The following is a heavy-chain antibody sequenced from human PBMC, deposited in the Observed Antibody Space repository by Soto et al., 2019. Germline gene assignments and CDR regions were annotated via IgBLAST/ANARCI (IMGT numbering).Heavy chain of an antibody. V-gene: IGHV3-30-3*01. CDR3: ARSFCGDDCALDY. J-gene: IGHJ4*02. Sequence: QVHLVESGGGVVQPGRSLRLSCAASGFTFSTYVLHWVRQAPGKGLEWVAVISKEGNSKHYSDSVKGRFTISRDNSENTLYLQMSSLRPEDTAVYYCARSFCGDDCALDYWGQGTLVTV. CDR1: GFTFSTYV. CDR2: ISKEGNSK. D-gene: IGHD2-21*02.